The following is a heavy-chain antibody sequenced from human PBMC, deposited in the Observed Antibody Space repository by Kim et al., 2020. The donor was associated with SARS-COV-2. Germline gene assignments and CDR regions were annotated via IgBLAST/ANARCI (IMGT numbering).Heavy chain of an antibody. CDR2: TI. V-gene: IGHV3-48*03. CDR3: ARDPGGYFDY. J-gene: IGHJ4*02. Sequence: TIYYADSVKGGFTISRDNAKNSLYLQMNSRRAEDTAVYYCARDPGGYFDYWGQGTLVTVSS.